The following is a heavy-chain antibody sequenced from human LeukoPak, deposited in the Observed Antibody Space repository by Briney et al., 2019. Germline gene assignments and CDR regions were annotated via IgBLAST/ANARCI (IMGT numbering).Heavy chain of an antibody. V-gene: IGHV4-30-2*01. CDR1: GGSTSSGGYS. Sequence: SETLSLTCAVSGGSTSSGGYSWSWIRQPPGKGLEWIGYIYHSGSTYYNPSLKSRVTISVDRSKNQFSLKLSSVTAADTAVYYCARVRYHYGSGSYYNRAFDIWGQGTMVTVSS. CDR3: ARVRYHYGSGSYYNRAFDI. J-gene: IGHJ3*02. CDR2: IYHSGST. D-gene: IGHD3-10*01.